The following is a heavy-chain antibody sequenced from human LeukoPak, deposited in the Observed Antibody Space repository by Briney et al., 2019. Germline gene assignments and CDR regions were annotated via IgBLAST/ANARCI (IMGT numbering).Heavy chain of an antibody. CDR2: INPNSGGT. J-gene: IGHJ4*02. V-gene: IGHV1-2*02. CDR3: ARGAVRIVGATDY. D-gene: IGHD1-26*01. CDR1: GYTFTGYY. Sequence: ASVKVSCKASGYTFTGYYMHWVRQAPGQGLEWMGWINPNSGGTNYAQKFQGRVTMTRDTSISTAYMELSRLRSDDTAVYYCARGAVRIVGATDYWGQGTLVTVSS.